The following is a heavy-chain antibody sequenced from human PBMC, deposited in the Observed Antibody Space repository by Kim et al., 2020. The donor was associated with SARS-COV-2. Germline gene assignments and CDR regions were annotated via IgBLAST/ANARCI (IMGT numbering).Heavy chain of an antibody. CDR1: GFTFSSYA. CDR2: ISGSGGST. J-gene: IGHJ4*02. V-gene: IGHV3-23*01. CDR3: ATDITMIVVVDY. Sequence: GGSLRLSCAASGFTFSSYAMSWVRQAPGKGLEWVSAISGSGGSTYYADSVKGRFTISRDNSKNTLYLQMNSLRAEDTAVYYCATDITMIVVVDYWGQGTLVTVSS. D-gene: IGHD3-22*01.